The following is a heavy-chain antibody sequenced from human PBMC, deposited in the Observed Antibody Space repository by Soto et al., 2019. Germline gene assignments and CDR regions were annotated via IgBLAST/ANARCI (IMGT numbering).Heavy chain of an antibody. V-gene: IGHV4-34*01. CDR2: INHSGSP. CDR1: GGSFSGYY. J-gene: IGHJ3*02. Sequence: QVQLQQWGAGLLKPSETLSLTCAVYGGSFSGYYWSWIRQPPEEGLEWIGEINHSGSPSYNPSLQSRVTISVDTSKNQFSLKLSSVTAADTAVYYCARVASSYDSFDIWGQGTMVTVSS. D-gene: IGHD6-6*01. CDR3: ARVASSYDSFDI.